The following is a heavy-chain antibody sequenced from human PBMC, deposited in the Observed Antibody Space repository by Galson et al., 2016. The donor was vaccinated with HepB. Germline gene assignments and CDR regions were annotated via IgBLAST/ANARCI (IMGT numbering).Heavy chain of an antibody. CDR3: ARRAYYGGFDAFDV. J-gene: IGHJ3*01. Sequence: QSGAEVKKPGETPKISCQGSGDTFTTYWIGWVRHMPGKGLEWMGIINPSDSDIRYNPSFEGQVTISADKSISTAYLQWTSLKASDTAIYYCARRAYYGGFDAFDVWGQGTVVT. CDR1: GDTFTTYW. V-gene: IGHV5-51*01. D-gene: IGHD4-17*01. CDR2: INPSDSDI.